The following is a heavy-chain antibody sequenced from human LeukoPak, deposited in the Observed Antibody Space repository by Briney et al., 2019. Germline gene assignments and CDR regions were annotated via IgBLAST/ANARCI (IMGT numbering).Heavy chain of an antibody. V-gene: IGHV3-11*01. Sequence: GGSLRLSCAASGFTFSDYYMSWIRQAPGKGLEWVSYISSSGSTIYYADSVKGRFIISRDNAKNSLYLQMNSLRAEDTAVYYCARDLHGDYVGYWYFDLWGRGTLVTVSS. CDR2: ISSSGSTI. D-gene: IGHD4-17*01. CDR3: ARDLHGDYVGYWYFDL. CDR1: GFTFSDYY. J-gene: IGHJ2*01.